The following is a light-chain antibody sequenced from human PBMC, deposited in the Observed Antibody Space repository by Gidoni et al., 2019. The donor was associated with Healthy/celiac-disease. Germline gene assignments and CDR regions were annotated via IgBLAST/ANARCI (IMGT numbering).Light chain of an antibody. CDR2: GAS. V-gene: IGKV3-15*01. CDR3: QQYNNWPWT. CDR1: QSVRSN. J-gene: IGKJ1*01. Sequence: IVMTQSPATLSVSPGERATLSCRASQSVRSNLAWYQQKPGQAPRLLIYGASTTATGIPARFSGSGSGTEFTLTISSLQSEDFAVYYCQQYNNWPWTFGQGTKVEIK.